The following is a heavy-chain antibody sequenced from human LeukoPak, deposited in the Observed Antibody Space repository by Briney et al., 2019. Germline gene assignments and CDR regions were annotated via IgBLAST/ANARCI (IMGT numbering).Heavy chain of an antibody. D-gene: IGHD3-10*01. J-gene: IGHJ4*02. V-gene: IGHV4-34*01. CDR3: ARGIYYGSGSYPPPSDY. CDR1: GGSFSGYY. Sequence: SETLSLTCAVYGGSFSGYYWSWIRQPPGKGLEWIGEINHSGSTNYNPSLKSRVTISVDTSKNQFSLKLSSVTAADTAVYYCARGIYYGSGSYPPPSDYWGQGTRVTVSS. CDR2: INHSGST.